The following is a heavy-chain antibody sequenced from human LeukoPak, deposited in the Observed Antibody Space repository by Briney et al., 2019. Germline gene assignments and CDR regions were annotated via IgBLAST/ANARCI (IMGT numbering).Heavy chain of an antibody. J-gene: IGHJ4*02. D-gene: IGHD3-10*01. CDR1: GYTFINYY. V-gene: IGHV1-46*01. Sequence: ASVKVSCKASGYTFINYYMHWVRQAPGQGLEWMGIINPSGGSPSYAQKFQGRVTMTRDTSTSTVYMELSSLRSEDTAVYYCARAMGGSGRAYYFDYWGQGTLVTVSS. CDR3: ARAMGGSGRAYYFDY. CDR2: INPSGGSP.